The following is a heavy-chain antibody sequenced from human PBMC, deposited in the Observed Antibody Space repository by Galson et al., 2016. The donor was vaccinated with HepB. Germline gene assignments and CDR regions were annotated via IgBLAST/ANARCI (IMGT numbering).Heavy chain of an antibody. CDR2: ISSSSSDS. J-gene: IGHJ6*02. CDR1: GFTFSTYS. V-gene: IGHV3-48*02. Sequence: SLRLSCAASGFTFSTYSMTWVRQAPGKGLEWISYISSSSSDSFYADSVKGRFTISRDNAKNSLYLKMSSLTDDNTAVYYCARGEIGPVPYYYFGMDVWGQGTTVTVSS. D-gene: IGHD1-14*01. CDR3: ARGEIGPVPYYYFGMDV.